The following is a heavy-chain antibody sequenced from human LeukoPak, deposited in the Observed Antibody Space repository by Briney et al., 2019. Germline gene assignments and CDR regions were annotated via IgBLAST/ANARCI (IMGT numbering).Heavy chain of an antibody. D-gene: IGHD3-22*01. CDR3: ARDQFLRRSGYYDAFDI. J-gene: IGHJ3*02. CDR1: GGSISSGAYY. Sequence: SETLSLTCTVSGGSISSGAYYWSWIRQHPGKGLEWIGRIYTSGSTNYNPSLKSRVTMSVDTSKNQFSLKLSSVTAADTAVYYCARDQFLRRSGYYDAFDIWGQGTMVTVSS. CDR2: IYTSGST. V-gene: IGHV4-61*02.